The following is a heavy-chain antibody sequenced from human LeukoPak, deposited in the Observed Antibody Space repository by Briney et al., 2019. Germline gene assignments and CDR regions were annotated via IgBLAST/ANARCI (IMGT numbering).Heavy chain of an antibody. CDR1: GGSISTYY. D-gene: IGHD3-3*01. CDR2: IFYSGST. V-gene: IGHV4-59*01. Sequence: SETLSLTCTVSGGSISTYYWSWLRQPPGKGLEWIGYIFYSGSTNYNPSLKSRVTISVDTSKNQFSLKMTSVTAADTAVYYCAREGSGRAFDIWGQGTMVTVSS. CDR3: AREGSGRAFDI. J-gene: IGHJ3*02.